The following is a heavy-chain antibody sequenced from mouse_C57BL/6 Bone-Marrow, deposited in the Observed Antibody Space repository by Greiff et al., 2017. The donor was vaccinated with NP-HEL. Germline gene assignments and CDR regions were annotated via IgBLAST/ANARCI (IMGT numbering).Heavy chain of an antibody. D-gene: IGHD6-2*01. CDR2: ISYDGSN. J-gene: IGHJ2*01. CDR3: ARDLCY. V-gene: IGHV3-6*01. Sequence: EVKVEESGPGLVKPSQSLSLTCSVTGYSITSGYYWNWIRQFPGNKLEWMGYISYDGSNNYNPSLKNRISITRDTSKNQFFLKLNSVTTEDTATYYCARDLCYWGQGTTLTVSS. CDR1: GYSITSGYY.